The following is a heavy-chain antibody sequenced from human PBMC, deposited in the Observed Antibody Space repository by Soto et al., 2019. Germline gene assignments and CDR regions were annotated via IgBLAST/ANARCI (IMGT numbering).Heavy chain of an antibody. CDR1: GFSLSNAGLG. J-gene: IGHJ5*02. CDR2: IFSNDEK. CDR3: ESTDRTSWYWFDP. Sequence: QVTVKESGPVLVKPTETLTLTCTVSGFSLSNAGLGVSWIRQPPGKALEWLAHIFSNDEKSYSTSLKSRLTTSKDTSKSQVVLTMTNMDPVDTATYYCESTDRTSWYWFDPWGQGTLVTVSS. D-gene: IGHD6-13*01. V-gene: IGHV2-26*04.